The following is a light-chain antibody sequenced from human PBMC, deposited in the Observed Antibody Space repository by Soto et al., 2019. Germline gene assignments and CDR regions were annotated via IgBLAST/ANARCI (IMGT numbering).Light chain of an antibody. CDR1: QSISSY. V-gene: IGKV1-39*01. J-gene: IGKJ1*01. Sequence: DLQMTQSPSSLSASVGDRVTITCRASQSISSYLNWYQQIPGKAPKVLIYAASSLQSGVPARFSASGSGTDFTLTISSLQPEDFATYYCQQSYSSRWTFGQGTKVEIK. CDR2: AAS. CDR3: QQSYSSRWT.